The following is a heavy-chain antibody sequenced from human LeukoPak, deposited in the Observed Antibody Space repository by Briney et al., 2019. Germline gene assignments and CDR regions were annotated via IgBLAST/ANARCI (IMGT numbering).Heavy chain of an antibody. CDR1: GFTFSSYS. Sequence: PGGSLRLSCAASGFTFSSYSMNWVRQAPGKGLEWVSSISSSSSYIYYADSVKGRFTISRDNAKNSLYLQMNSLRAEDTAVYYCARGGSDYYDSSGYYDRYYFDYWGQGTLVTVSS. V-gene: IGHV3-21*01. J-gene: IGHJ4*02. D-gene: IGHD3-22*01. CDR3: ARGGSDYYDSSGYYDRYYFDY. CDR2: ISSSSSYI.